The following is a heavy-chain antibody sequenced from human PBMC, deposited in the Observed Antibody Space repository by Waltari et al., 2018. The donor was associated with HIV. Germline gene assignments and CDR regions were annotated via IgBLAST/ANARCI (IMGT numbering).Heavy chain of an antibody. V-gene: IGHV4-39*07. Sequence: QLQLQESGPGLVKPSETLSLTCTVSGGSISSSSYYWGWIRQPPGKGLEWIGSIYYSGSTYYNPSLKSRVTISVDTSKNQFSLKLSSVTAADTAVYYCARYYYDSSGYYYLDYWGQGTLVTVSS. D-gene: IGHD3-22*01. CDR2: IYYSGST. CDR1: GGSISSSSYY. CDR3: ARYYYDSSGYYYLDY. J-gene: IGHJ4*02.